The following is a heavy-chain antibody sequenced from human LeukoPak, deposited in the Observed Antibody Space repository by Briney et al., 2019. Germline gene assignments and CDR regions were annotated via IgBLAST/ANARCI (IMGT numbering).Heavy chain of an antibody. J-gene: IGHJ4*02. CDR1: GGSISSYY. V-gene: IGHV4-59*01. CDR2: IYYSGST. D-gene: IGHD4-17*01. Sequence: SETLSLTCTVSGGSISSYYWNWIRQPPGKGLEWIGYIYYSGSTNYNPSLKSRVTISVDTSKNQFSLKLSSVTAADTAVYYCARVHYGDSGLGSDIFDYWGQGTLVTVSS. CDR3: ARVHYGDSGLGSDIFDY.